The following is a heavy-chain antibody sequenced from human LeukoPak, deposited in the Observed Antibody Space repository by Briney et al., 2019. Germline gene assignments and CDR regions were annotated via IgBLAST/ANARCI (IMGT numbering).Heavy chain of an antibody. Sequence: PGGSLRLSCAASGFTFSSYSMNWVRQAPGKGLEWVSSISSSSSYIYYADSVKGRFTISRDNAKNSLYLQMNSLRAEDTAVYYCARMEGVTSQLDYWGQRTLVTVSS. CDR1: GFTFSSYS. CDR3: ARMEGVTSQLDY. J-gene: IGHJ4*02. V-gene: IGHV3-21*01. D-gene: IGHD2-8*01. CDR2: ISSSSSYI.